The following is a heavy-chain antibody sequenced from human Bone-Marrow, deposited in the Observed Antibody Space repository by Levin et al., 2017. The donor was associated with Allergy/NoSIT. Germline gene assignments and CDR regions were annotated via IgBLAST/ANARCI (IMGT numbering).Heavy chain of an antibody. Sequence: ASVKVSCKASGYTFTSYYMHWVRQAPGQGLEWMGIINPSGGSTSYAQKFQGRVTMTRDTSTSTVYMELSSLRSEDTAVYYCASKVRNYYGMDVWGQGTTVTVSS. CDR3: ASKVRNYYGMDV. V-gene: IGHV1-46*01. J-gene: IGHJ6*02. D-gene: IGHD3-10*01. CDR1: GYTFTSYY. CDR2: INPSGGST.